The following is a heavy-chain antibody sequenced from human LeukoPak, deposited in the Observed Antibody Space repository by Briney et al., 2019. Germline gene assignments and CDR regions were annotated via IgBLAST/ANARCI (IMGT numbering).Heavy chain of an antibody. J-gene: IGHJ5*02. Sequence: KASETLSLTCTVSGGSISSHYWTWIRQPAGKRLEWIGRVYSRGSTNYNPSLKSRVTVSVDNSKNQFSLKLSSVTVADTAVYYCARSYNDYNWFDPWGQGILVTVSA. D-gene: IGHD3-16*01. V-gene: IGHV4-4*07. CDR2: VYSRGST. CDR1: GGSISSHY. CDR3: ARSYNDYNWFDP.